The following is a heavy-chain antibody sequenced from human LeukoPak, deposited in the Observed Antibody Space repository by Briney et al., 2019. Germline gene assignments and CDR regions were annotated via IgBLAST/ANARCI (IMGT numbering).Heavy chain of an antibody. CDR1: GDSFSSHIAA. CDR2: TYYRSKWYD. J-gene: IGHJ4*02. V-gene: IGHV6-1*01. CDR3: AREQYPRGSSSGPFDY. Sequence: SQTLSLTCAISGDSFSSHIAAWNWIRQSPSRGLEWLGRTYYRSKWYDDFAVSVKSRIIITSDTSKNQFSLQLNSVTPEDTAVYYCAREQYPRGSSSGPFDYWGQGTLVTVSS. D-gene: IGHD6-13*01.